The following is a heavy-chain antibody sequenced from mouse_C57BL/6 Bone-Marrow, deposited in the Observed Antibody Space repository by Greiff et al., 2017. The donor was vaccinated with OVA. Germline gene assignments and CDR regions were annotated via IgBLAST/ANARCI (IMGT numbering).Heavy chain of an antibody. CDR2: IDPSDSYT. J-gene: IGHJ3*01. D-gene: IGHD2-1*01. Sequence: QVQLQQPGAELVKPGASVKLSCKASGYTFTSYWMQWVKQRPGQGLEWIGEIDPSDSYTNYNQKFKGKATLTVDTSSSTAYMQLSSLTSEDSAVYYCARWDYCGNYAWFADWGQGTLVTVSA. CDR3: ARWDYCGNYAWFAD. V-gene: IGHV1-50*01. CDR1: GYTFTSYW.